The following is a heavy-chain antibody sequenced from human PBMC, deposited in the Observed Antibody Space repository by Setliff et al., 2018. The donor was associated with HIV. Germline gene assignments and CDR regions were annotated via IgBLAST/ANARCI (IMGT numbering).Heavy chain of an antibody. Sequence: ASVKVSCKASGYTFINYAMNWVRQAPGQGLEWMGWINTHTGSPTYAQAFTGRFVFSVDTSVTTAYLQISSLKADDTAVYYCARALYGDYGGDVNWMDPWGQGTLVTVSS. J-gene: IGHJ5*02. CDR3: ARALYGDYGGDVNWMDP. D-gene: IGHD4-17*01. CDR1: GYTFINYA. CDR2: INTHTGSP. V-gene: IGHV7-4-1*02.